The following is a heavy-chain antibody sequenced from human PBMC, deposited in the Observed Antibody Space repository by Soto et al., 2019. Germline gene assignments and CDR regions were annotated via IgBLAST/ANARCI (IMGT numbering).Heavy chain of an antibody. D-gene: IGHD3-3*01. CDR3: AGLVFFGKRNENWFDP. Sequence: QVQLVQSGAEVKKPGSSVKVSCKASGGTFSSYAISWVRQAPGQGLEWMGGIIPIFGTANYALKFKGRVTITADESRSTAYMELSSLRSEDTAVYYCAGLVFFGKRNENWFDPWGQGTLVIVSS. CDR2: IIPIFGTA. J-gene: IGHJ5*02. V-gene: IGHV1-69*01. CDR1: GGTFSSYA.